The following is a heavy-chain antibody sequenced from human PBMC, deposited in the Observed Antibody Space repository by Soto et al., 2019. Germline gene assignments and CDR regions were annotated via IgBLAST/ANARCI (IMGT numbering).Heavy chain of an antibody. CDR3: ADLRIVVVPAEELCGC. CDR2: ISGSGGST. CDR1: GFTFSSYA. Sequence: GGSLRLSCAASGFTFSSYAMSWVRQAPGKGLEWVSAISGSGGSTYYADSVKGRFTISRDNSKNTLYLQMNSLRAEDTAVYYCADLRIVVVPAEELCGCWRQETLVTVSS. V-gene: IGHV3-23*01. J-gene: IGHJ4*02. D-gene: IGHD2-2*01.